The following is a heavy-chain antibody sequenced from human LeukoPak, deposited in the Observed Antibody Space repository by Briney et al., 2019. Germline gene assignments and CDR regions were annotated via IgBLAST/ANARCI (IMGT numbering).Heavy chain of an antibody. CDR1: GFTFSDYY. CDR3: ARVKGSYATDY. Sequence: GGSLRLSCAASGFTFSDYYITWIRRAPGKGLEWVSHISATGTHTRYADSVKGRFTISRDNAKNSLYLQMTSLRADDTAVYYCARVKGSYATDYWGQGTLVTVSS. CDR2: ISATGTHT. J-gene: IGHJ4*02. D-gene: IGHD5-18*01. V-gene: IGHV3-11*06.